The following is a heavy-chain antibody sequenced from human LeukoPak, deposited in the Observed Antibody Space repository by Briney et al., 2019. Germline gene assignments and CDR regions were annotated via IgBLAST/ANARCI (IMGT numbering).Heavy chain of an antibody. J-gene: IGHJ4*02. V-gene: IGHV3-7*03. CDR2: IKQDGSEK. Sequence: GGSLRLSCAASGFTFSSYWMSWVRQAPGKGLEWVANIKQDGSEKYYVDSVKGRFTISRDNARSSLYLQMDSLRAEDAAVYYCGRGPLQTLAYSSSWYHSYYFDYWGQGALVTVSS. CDR1: GFTFSSYW. D-gene: IGHD6-13*01. CDR3: GRGPLQTLAYSSSWYHSYYFDY.